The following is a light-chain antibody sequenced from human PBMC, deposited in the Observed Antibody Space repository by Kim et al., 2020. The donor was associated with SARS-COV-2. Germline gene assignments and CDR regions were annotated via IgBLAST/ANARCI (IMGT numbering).Light chain of an antibody. CDR1: QSFLHSSNTKNY. CDR2: WAS. Sequence: ATINCKSSQSFLHSSNTKNYLSWYQQKPGQPPKMLIYWASTRDSGVPDRFSGSGSGTDFTLTISSLQTEDVAVYYCQQDYTTPWAFGQGTKVDIK. V-gene: IGKV4-1*01. CDR3: QQDYTTPWA. J-gene: IGKJ1*01.